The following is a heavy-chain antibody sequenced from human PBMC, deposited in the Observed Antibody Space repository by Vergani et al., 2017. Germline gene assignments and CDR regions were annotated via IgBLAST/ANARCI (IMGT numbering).Heavy chain of an antibody. CDR3: ARDRQSDTAVAYYAMDV. Sequence: QVQLVQSGAEVKKPGSSVKVSCKASGDTFSTYAISWVRQAPGQGLEWMGGIIPFFGTPKYAQKFRGRVTITADESTSTAYMDVSSLRSEDTAVYYCARDRQSDTAVAYYAMDVWVQGTTVTVSS. CDR2: IIPFFGTP. CDR1: GDTFSTYA. J-gene: IGHJ6*02. D-gene: IGHD5-18*01. V-gene: IGHV1-69*12.